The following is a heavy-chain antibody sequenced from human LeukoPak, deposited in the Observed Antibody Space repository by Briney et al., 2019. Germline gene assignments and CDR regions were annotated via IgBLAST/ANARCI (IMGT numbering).Heavy chain of an antibody. CDR1: GYSFNGYY. J-gene: IGHJ5*02. CDR2: INPNSGDT. D-gene: IGHD1-26*01. CDR3: ARDFSLQRSGSYSSSGFDP. Sequence: ASVKVSCKASGYSFNGYYIHWVRQAPGQGLEWMGWINPNSGDTNYAQKFQGRVTMTRDTSIITAYMELSRLRSDDTAVYYCARDFSLQRSGSYSSSGFDPWGQGTLVTVSS. V-gene: IGHV1-2*02.